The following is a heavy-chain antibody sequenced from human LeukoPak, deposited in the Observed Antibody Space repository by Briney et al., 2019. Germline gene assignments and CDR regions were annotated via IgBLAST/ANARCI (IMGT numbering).Heavy chain of an antibody. CDR2: IQYDRTNE. CDR3: ARGGVGATNVDY. Sequence: GGSLRLSCAASAFTFSSYGMHWVRQAPGKGLEWVAYIQYDRTNEQYAHSVKGRFRISRDNSNNILYLQMNSLRTEDTAVYYCARGGVGATNVDYWGQGTLVTVSS. J-gene: IGHJ4*02. D-gene: IGHD1-26*01. V-gene: IGHV3-30*02. CDR1: AFTFSSYG.